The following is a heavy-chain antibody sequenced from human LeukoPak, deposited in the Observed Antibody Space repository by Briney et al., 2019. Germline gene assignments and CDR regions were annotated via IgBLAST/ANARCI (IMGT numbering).Heavy chain of an antibody. CDR3: ATSSWYRLAY. V-gene: IGHV3-72*01. CDR1: GFTFSDSF. J-gene: IGHJ4*02. CDR2: SRNKADSYTA. Sequence: PGGSLRLSCVASGFTFSDSFMSWVRPAPGKGLEWVGRSRNKADSYTAEYAASVKGRFTISRDESKNSLYLQISSLETEDAAVYYCATSSWYRLAYWGQGSLVTVSS. D-gene: IGHD6-13*01.